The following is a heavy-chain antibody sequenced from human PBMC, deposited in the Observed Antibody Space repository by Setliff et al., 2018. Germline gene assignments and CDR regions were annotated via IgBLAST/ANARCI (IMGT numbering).Heavy chain of an antibody. CDR1: GGSISSGGYY. Sequence: PSETLSLTCTVSGGSISSGGYYWSRIRQHPGKGLEWIRYIYYSGSTYYNPSLKSRVTISVDTSKNQFSLKLSSVTAADTAVYYCARDTEDCSGGSCYPNNWFDPWGQGTLVTVSS. V-gene: IGHV4-31*03. D-gene: IGHD2-15*01. J-gene: IGHJ5*02. CDR3: ARDTEDCSGGSCYPNNWFDP. CDR2: IYYSGST.